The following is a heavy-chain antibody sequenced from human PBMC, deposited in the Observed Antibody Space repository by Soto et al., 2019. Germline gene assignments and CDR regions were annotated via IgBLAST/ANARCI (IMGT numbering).Heavy chain of an antibody. CDR3: AQAPTTVVTPET. J-gene: IGHJ4*02. D-gene: IGHD4-17*01. CDR2: IYWDDDK. CDR1: GFSLSTSGVG. V-gene: IGHV2-5*02. Sequence: QITLKESGPTLVKPIQTLTLTCTFSGFSLSTSGVGVGWIRQPPGKALEWLALIYWDDDKRYSPSLKSRLTITKDTSKNQVVLTMTNMDPVDTATYYCAQAPTTVVTPETWGQGTLVTVSS.